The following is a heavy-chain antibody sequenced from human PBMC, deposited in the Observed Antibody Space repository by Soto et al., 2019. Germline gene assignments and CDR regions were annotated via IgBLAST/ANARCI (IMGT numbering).Heavy chain of an antibody. CDR1: GGSISSGGYY. D-gene: IGHD1-1*01. CDR2: IYYSGST. V-gene: IGHV4-31*03. J-gene: IGHJ5*02. Sequence: QVQLQESGPGLVKPSQTLSLTCTVSGGSISSGGYYWSWIRQHPGKGLEWIGYIYYSGSTYYNPSLTSRVTISVDTSKNQFSLKLSSVTAADTAVYYCARDLDSPTNWFDPWGQGTLVTVSS. CDR3: ARDLDSPTNWFDP.